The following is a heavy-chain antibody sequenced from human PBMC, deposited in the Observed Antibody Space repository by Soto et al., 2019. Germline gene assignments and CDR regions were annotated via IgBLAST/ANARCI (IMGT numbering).Heavy chain of an antibody. CDR3: ARESIVGATRFDP. Sequence: SETLSLTCAVSGDSLSSGLYYWTWIRQPPGKGLEWIGYISHLGSSKYNPSLNSRATISLDTSKSQFSLRLTSVTAADTAVYFCARESIVGATRFDPWGHGTLVTVS. CDR1: GDSLSSGLYY. D-gene: IGHD1-26*01. CDR2: ISHLGSS. J-gene: IGHJ5*02. V-gene: IGHV4-61*01.